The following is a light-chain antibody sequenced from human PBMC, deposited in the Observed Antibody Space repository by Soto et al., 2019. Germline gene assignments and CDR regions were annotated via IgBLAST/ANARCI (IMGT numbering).Light chain of an antibody. Sequence: VGMTQSPATLSVSPGERATLSCRASQSISNFLAWYQQKPGQAPRLLIYAASTRAAAVPDRFTGSGSGTDFALTISRLEPEDFGVYYCQQYGDSPLTSGPGTKVDIK. V-gene: IGKV3D-15*02. J-gene: IGKJ3*01. CDR2: AAS. CDR3: QQYGDSPLT. CDR1: QSISNF.